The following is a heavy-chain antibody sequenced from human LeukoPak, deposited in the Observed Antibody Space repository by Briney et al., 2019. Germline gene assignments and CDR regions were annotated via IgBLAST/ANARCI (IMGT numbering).Heavy chain of an antibody. CDR2: TSNNGGYT. D-gene: IGHD2-15*01. CDR1: GFTFSSSA. Sequence: RGSLRLSCAASGFTFSSSAMSWVRQAPGKGLEWVSATSNNGGYTYYADSVQGRFTISRDNSKSTLCLQMNSLRAEDTAVYYCAKQLGYCSDGSCYFPYWGQGTLVTVSS. CDR3: AKQLGYCSDGSCYFPY. J-gene: IGHJ4*02. V-gene: IGHV3-23*01.